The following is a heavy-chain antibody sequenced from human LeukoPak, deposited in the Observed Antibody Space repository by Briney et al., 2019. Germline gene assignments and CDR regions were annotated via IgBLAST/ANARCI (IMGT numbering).Heavy chain of an antibody. D-gene: IGHD5-18*01. CDR1: GGSISSFY. CDR3: ASPRRGYSYGYRPFDY. J-gene: IGHJ4*02. Sequence: TSETLSLTCTVSGGSISSFYWSWIRQPPGKGLEWIAYIYYSGSSNYNPSLKSRATISVDTSKNQFSLKLSSVTAADTAVYYCASPRRGYSYGYRPFDYWGQGTLVTVSS. V-gene: IGHV4-59*12. CDR2: IYYSGSS.